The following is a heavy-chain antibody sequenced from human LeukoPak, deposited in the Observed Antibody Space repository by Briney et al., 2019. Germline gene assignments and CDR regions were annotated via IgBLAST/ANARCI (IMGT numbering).Heavy chain of an antibody. J-gene: IGHJ4*02. Sequence: GESLKISCSASGFTFSNYAIHWVRQTPGKGLEYVSAISNNEVVTYYADSVKGRFTISRDNSKNTAYLQMSSLRAEDTAVYYCVNGAATGLIDYWGQGTLVTVSS. CDR3: VNGAATGLIDY. D-gene: IGHD2-15*01. CDR1: GFTFSNYA. CDR2: ISNNEVVT. V-gene: IGHV3-64D*06.